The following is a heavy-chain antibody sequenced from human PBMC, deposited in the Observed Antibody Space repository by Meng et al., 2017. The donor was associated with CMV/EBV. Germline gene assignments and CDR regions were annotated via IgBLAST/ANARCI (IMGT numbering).Heavy chain of an antibody. CDR1: GFTFSSYS. CDR3: ARVVGVGAAVDY. CDR2: ISSSSSYI. D-gene: IGHD1-26*01. J-gene: IGHJ4*02. Sequence: GESLKISCAASGFTFSSYSMNWVRQAPGKGLEWVSSISSSSSYIYYADSVKGRFTISRDNAKNSLYLQMNSMRAEDTAVYYCARVVGVGAAVDYWGQGTLVTVSS. V-gene: IGHV3-21*01.